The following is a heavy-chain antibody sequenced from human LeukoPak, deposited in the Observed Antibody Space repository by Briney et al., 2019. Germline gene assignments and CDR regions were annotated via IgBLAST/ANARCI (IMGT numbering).Heavy chain of an antibody. CDR2: IYSGGST. CDR1: GFTVSSNY. Sequence: PGGSLGLSCAASGFTVSSNYMSWVRQAPGKGLEWVSVIYSGGSTYYADSVKGRFTISRDNSKNTLYLQMNSLRAEDTAVYYCARGPPGDYWGQGTLVTVSS. CDR3: ARGPPGDY. V-gene: IGHV3-66*02. J-gene: IGHJ4*02.